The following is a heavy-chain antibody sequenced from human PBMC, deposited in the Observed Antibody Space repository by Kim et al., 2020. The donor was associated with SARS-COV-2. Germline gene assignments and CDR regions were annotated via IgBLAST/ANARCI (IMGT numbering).Heavy chain of an antibody. J-gene: IGHJ6*02. V-gene: IGHV3-21*01. CDR2: ISISGSHR. CDR3: ARRTDFYYAVHA. CDR1: GFTFSNYF. Sequence: GGSLRLSCAASGFTFSNYFMWVRQPPAKGLEGVASISISGSHRYYDDSLKDRFTISSDSAKKSASLQLNSLRAEDTAAYYCARRTDFYYAVHAWRQG.